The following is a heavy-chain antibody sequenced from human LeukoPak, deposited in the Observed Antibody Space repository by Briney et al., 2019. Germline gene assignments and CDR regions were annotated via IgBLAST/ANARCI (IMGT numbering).Heavy chain of an antibody. D-gene: IGHD6-13*01. CDR1: GVSISSYY. Sequence: SETLSLTCTVSGVSISSYYWSWIRQPPVKGLEWIGYIYYSGSTNYNPSLKSRVTISLDTSKSQFSLKLSSVTAADTAVYYCARHDGSSWYYAFDVWGQGTMVTVSS. CDR2: IYYSGST. CDR3: ARHDGSSWYYAFDV. V-gene: IGHV4-59*08. J-gene: IGHJ3*01.